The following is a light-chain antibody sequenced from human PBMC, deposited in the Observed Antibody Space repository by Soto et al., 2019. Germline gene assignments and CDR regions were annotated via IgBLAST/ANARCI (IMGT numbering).Light chain of an antibody. CDR2: KAS. Sequence: DIKMPQSPSTLSASVVDRVNIPCRASQIISYKLAWYQHKPGKAPKLLIYKASGLESGVPSRFSGSGSGTDFTLTISSLQPDDFATYYCQQYDRYSPLTFGGGTKVDIK. V-gene: IGKV1-5*03. J-gene: IGKJ4*01. CDR1: QIISYK. CDR3: QQYDRYSPLT.